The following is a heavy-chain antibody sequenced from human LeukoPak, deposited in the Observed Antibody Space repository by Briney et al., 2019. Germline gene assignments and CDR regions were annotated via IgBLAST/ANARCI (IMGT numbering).Heavy chain of an antibody. CDR2: IYYSEST. CDR1: GGSISGGDYY. D-gene: IGHD3-22*01. CDR3: ASSYTYYYDSSGYSLDY. J-gene: IGHJ4*02. V-gene: IGHV4-30-4*08. Sequence: SQTLSLTCAVSGGSISGGDYYGSWIRQPPGNGLEWMGYIYYSESTYYNPSLKSRFTISVDTSKTQFSLRLSSVTAADTAVYYRASSYTYYYDSSGYSLDYWGQGTLVTVSS.